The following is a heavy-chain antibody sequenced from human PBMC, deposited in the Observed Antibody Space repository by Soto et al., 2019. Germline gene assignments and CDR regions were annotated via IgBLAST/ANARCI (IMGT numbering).Heavy chain of an antibody. D-gene: IGHD2-15*01. J-gene: IGHJ6*02. CDR2: ISYDGSNK. CDR3: ARDPKDIVVVVAATNYYYGMDV. Sequence: QVQLVESGGGVVQPGRSLRLSCAASGFTFSSYAMHWVRQAPGKGLEWVAVISYDGSNKYYADSVKGRFTISRDTSKNTLYLQMNSLRAEDTAVYYWARDPKDIVVVVAATNYYYGMDVWCQGTTVTVS. CDR1: GFTFSSYA. V-gene: IGHV3-30-3*01.